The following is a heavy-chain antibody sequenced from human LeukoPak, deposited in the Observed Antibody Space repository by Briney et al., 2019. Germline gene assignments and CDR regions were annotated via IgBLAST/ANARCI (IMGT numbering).Heavy chain of an antibody. CDR3: ARDTHYYGMDV. J-gene: IGHJ6*02. CDR1: GGSISSSSYY. Sequence: SETLSLTCTVSGGSISSSSYYWGWIRQPPGKGLKWIGSIYYSGSTYYNPSLKSRVTISVDTSKNQFSLRLSSVTAADTAVYYCARDTHYYGMDVWGQGTTVTVSS. CDR2: IYYSGST. V-gene: IGHV4-39*07.